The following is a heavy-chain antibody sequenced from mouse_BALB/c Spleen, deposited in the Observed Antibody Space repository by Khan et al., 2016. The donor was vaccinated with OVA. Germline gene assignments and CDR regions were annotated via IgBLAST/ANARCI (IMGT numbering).Heavy chain of an antibody. J-gene: IGHJ4*01. CDR2: INTYTGEP. Sequence: QIQLVQSGPELKKPGETVQISCKTSGFTFTNYGMNWVKRAPGKGLKWMGWINTYTGEPTFADDFKGRFAFSLEISVSTAYLQINSLKNEDTATYFCARVGYNGTMDCWGQGTSVTVSS. CDR1: GFTFTNYG. CDR3: ARVGYNGTMDC. V-gene: IGHV9-3-1*01. D-gene: IGHD2-14*01.